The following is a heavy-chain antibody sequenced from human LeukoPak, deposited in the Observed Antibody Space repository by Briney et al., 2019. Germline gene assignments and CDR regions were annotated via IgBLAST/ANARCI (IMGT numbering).Heavy chain of an antibody. CDR1: GFTFDDYG. J-gene: IGHJ4*02. Sequence: PGGALRLSCAASGFTFDDYGMSWVRQAPGKGLEWVSGINWNGGSTGYADSVKGRFDISRDNAKNSLYLQMNSLRAEDTALYYCARAVIAAAGPDFDYWGQGTLVTVSS. CDR2: INWNGGST. V-gene: IGHV3-20*04. CDR3: ARAVIAAAGPDFDY. D-gene: IGHD6-13*01.